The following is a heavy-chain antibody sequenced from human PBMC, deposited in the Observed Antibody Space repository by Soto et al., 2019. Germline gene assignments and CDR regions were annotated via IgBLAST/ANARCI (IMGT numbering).Heavy chain of an antibody. CDR2: IYYSGST. CDR3: ARQKAYSSSWYGDY. J-gene: IGHJ4*02. V-gene: IGHV4-39*01. D-gene: IGHD6-13*01. Sequence: QLQLQESGPGLVKPSETLSLTCTVSGGSISSSSYYWGWIRQPPGKGLEWIGSIYYSGSTHYNPSLKSRVTISVDTSKNQFSLKLSSVTAADTAVYYCARQKAYSSSWYGDYWGQGTLVTVSS. CDR1: GGSISSSSYY.